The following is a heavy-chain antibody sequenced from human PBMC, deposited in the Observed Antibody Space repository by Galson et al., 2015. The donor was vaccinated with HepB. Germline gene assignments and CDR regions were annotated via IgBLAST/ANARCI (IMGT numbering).Heavy chain of an antibody. V-gene: IGHV3-30-3*01. CDR2: ISYDGSNK. J-gene: IGHJ4*02. Sequence: SLRLSCAASGFTFSSYAMHWVRQAPGKGLEWVAVISYDGSNKYYADSVKGRFTISRDNSKNTLYLQMNSLRAEDTAVYYCARGKPVGYQYYFDYWGQGTLVTVSS. CDR1: GFTFSSYA. CDR3: ARGKPVGYQYYFDY. D-gene: IGHD1-26*01.